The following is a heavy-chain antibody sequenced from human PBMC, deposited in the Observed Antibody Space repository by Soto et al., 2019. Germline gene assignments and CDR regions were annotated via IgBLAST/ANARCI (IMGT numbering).Heavy chain of an antibody. CDR2: IGTAGDT. V-gene: IGHV3-13*01. CDR1: GFTFSSYD. CDR3: ARELAGCTNGVCYSNGMDV. Sequence: GGSLRLSCAASGFTFSSYDMHWVRQATGKGLEWVSAIGTAGDTYYPGSVKGRFTISRENAKNSFFLQMNSLRAEDTAVYYCARELAGCTNGVCYSNGMDVWGQGTTVTVSS. D-gene: IGHD2-8*01. J-gene: IGHJ6*02.